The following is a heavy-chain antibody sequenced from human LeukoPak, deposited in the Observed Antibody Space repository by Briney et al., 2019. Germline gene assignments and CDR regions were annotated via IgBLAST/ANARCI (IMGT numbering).Heavy chain of an antibody. D-gene: IGHD6-13*01. V-gene: IGHV4-39*07. Sequence: SETLSLTCTVSGGSISSSSSYWGWIRQPPGKGLEWIGSINYSGSTYYNPSLRSRVTISVDTSKNHFSLRLTSVTAADTALYFCARVGRGSSWYYFDYWGQGTLVTVSS. J-gene: IGHJ4*02. CDR1: GGSISSSSSY. CDR3: ARVGRGSSWYYFDY. CDR2: INYSGST.